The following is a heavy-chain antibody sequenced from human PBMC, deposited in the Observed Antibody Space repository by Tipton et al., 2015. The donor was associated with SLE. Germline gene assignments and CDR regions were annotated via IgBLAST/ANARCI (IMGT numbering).Heavy chain of an antibody. Sequence: TLSLTCTVSGGSISSYYWSWIRQPPGKGLEWIGYIYSSGSTNYHPSLKSRVTISVDTAKNQFSLKLGSVTAADTAVYYCARGQEDALDIWGQGTMVTVSS. CDR1: GGSISSYY. CDR2: IYSSGST. J-gene: IGHJ3*02. V-gene: IGHV4-4*08. CDR3: ARGQEDALDI.